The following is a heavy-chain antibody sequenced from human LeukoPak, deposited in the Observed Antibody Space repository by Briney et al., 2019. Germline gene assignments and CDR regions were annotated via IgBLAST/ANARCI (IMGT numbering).Heavy chain of an antibody. CDR2: SYYRSEWHN. D-gene: IGHD5-18*01. Sequence: SQTLSLTCAISGGSVSSNSAAWNWIRQSPSRGLEWLGRSYYRSEWHNDYAVSVKSRIIISPDTSKNQFSLQLKSVTPEDTAVYYCARDLAGFGGYSYGMVDYWGQGTLVTVSS. J-gene: IGHJ4*02. CDR3: ARDLAGFGGYSYGMVDY. V-gene: IGHV6-1*01. CDR1: GGSVSSNSAA.